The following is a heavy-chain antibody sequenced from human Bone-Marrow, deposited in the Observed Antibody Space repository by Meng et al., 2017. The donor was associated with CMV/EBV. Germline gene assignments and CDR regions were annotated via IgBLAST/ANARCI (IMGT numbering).Heavy chain of an antibody. V-gene: IGHV3-30-3*01. CDR3: AKDPQGGTTWFDP. D-gene: IGHD1-7*01. CDR1: GFTFSSYA. J-gene: IGHJ5*02. CDR2: ISYDGSNK. Sequence: GESLKISCAASGFTFSSYAMHWVRQAPGKGLEWVAVISYDGSNKYYADSVKGRFTISRDNSKNTLYLQMNSLRAEDTAVYYCAKDPQGGTTWFDPWGQGTLVTVSS.